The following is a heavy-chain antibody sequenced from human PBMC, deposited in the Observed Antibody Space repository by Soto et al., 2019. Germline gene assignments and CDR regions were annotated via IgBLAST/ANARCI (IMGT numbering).Heavy chain of an antibody. J-gene: IGHJ4*02. V-gene: IGHV4-59*12. CDR1: GGSISRYY. Sequence: SETLSLTCTVSGGSISRYYWSWIRQPPGKGLEWIGDIYYSGSTNYNPSLKSRVTISVDTSKNQFSLKLSSVTAADTAVYYCARGISGSDCSGGSCYIDYWGQGTLVTVSS. CDR2: IYYSGST. D-gene: IGHD2-15*01. CDR3: ARGISGSDCSGGSCYIDY.